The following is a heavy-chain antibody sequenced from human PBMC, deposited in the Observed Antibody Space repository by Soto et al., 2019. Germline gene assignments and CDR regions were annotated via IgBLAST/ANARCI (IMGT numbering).Heavy chain of an antibody. J-gene: IGHJ4*02. Sequence: PGGSLRLSCAASGFSFGSYALSWVRQAPGKGLEWVSTTSGSDGKTFYADSVKGRFSISRDTSQSTLYLQMNRLRADDTAMYYCARWSYLDYWGQGTRVTVSS. V-gene: IGHV3-23*01. D-gene: IGHD3-3*01. CDR2: TSGSDGKT. CDR3: ARWSYLDY. CDR1: GFSFGSYA.